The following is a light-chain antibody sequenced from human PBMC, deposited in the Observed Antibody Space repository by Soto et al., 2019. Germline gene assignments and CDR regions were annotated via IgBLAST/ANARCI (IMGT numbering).Light chain of an antibody. V-gene: IGLV2-14*01. J-gene: IGLJ2*01. CDR3: SSYTGSSTLVV. CDR1: SSDVGGYNY. CDR2: DVS. Sequence: QSALTQPASVSGSPGQSITISCTGTSSDVGGYNYVSWYQQQSGKAPEPMIYDVSSRPPGVSNRFSGSKSGNTASLTISGLQAEDEADYYCSSYTGSSTLVVFGGGTKLTVL.